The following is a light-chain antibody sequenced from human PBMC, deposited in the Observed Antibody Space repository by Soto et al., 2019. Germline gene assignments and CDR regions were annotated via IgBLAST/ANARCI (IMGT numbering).Light chain of an antibody. V-gene: IGKV1-33*01. CDR3: QQYGNRLWT. J-gene: IGKJ1*01. Sequence: DIQMTQSPSSLSASVGDRVTITCQASQDINNYLNWYKHKPGKAPKLLIYDASNLEKRVPSRFSGSGSGTDFTFTIISLQPEDIATYYCQQYGNRLWTFGRETEVEIK. CDR2: DAS. CDR1: QDINNY.